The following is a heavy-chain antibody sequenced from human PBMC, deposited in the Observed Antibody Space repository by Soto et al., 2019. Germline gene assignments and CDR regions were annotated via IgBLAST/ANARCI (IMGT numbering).Heavy chain of an antibody. CDR3: ARALGYCTGGFCYRTHHYGMDV. D-gene: IGHD2-8*02. Sequence: PGGSLRLACAASGFTFSSYAMHWVRQAPGKGLEWVAVISFDGSNKFYADSVKGRFTISRDNSKNTLYLQVNSLRAEDTAVYYCARALGYCTGGFCYRTHHYGMDVWGQGTTVTVSS. J-gene: IGHJ6*02. V-gene: IGHV3-30-3*01. CDR1: GFTFSSYA. CDR2: ISFDGSNK.